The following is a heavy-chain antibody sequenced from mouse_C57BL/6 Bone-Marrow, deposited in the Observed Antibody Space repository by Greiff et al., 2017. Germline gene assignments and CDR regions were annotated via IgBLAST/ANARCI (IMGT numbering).Heavy chain of an antibody. J-gene: IGHJ2*01. CDR1: GYTFTSYW. V-gene: IGHV1-50*01. CDR2: IDPSDSYT. D-gene: IGHD2-14*01. CDR3: ARFRSYFDY. Sequence: QVQLQQPGAELVKPGASVKLSCKASGYTFTSYWMQWVKQRPGQGLEWIGEIDPSDSYTNYNQKFKGKATLTVDTSSSTAYMQLSSLTSEDSAVSYCARFRSYFDYWGQGTTLTVSS.